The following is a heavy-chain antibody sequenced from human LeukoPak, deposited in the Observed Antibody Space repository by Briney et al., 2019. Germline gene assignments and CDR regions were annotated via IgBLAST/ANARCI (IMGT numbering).Heavy chain of an antibody. CDR3: ARWGSGNPSWFDP. J-gene: IGHJ5*02. V-gene: IGHV4-34*01. CDR2: INHSGST. Sequence: SETLSLTCAVYGGSFSGYYWSWIRQPPGKGLEWIGEINHSGSTNYNPSLKSRVTISVDTSKKQFSLKLSSVTAADTAVYYCARWGSGNPSWFDPWGQGTLVTVSS. CDR1: GGSFSGYY. D-gene: IGHD3-10*01.